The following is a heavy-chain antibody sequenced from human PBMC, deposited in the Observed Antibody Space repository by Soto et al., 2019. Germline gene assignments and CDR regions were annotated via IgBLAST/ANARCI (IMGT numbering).Heavy chain of an antibody. Sequence: QVRLQESGPGLVKPSETLSLSCTVSGVSISNYYWSWIRQPAGKGLEWIGRIFTSGTTNYNPSLNSRITMAVDTSKNQFSLRLSSVTAADTAVYYWAISYSYESSHFHYWGQGTLVTVSS. CDR1: GVSISNYY. V-gene: IGHV4-4*07. CDR2: IFTSGTT. J-gene: IGHJ4*02. CDR3: AISYSYESSHFHY. D-gene: IGHD3-22*01.